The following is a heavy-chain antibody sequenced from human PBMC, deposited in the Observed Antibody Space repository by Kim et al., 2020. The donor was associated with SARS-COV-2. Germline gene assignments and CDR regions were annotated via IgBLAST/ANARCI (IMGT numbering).Heavy chain of an antibody. Sequence: QKFQGWVTMTRDTSISTAYMELSRLRSDDTAVYYCARDKDIVATIDYFDYWGQGTLVTVSS. CDR3: ARDKDIVATIDYFDY. V-gene: IGHV1-2*04. D-gene: IGHD5-12*01. J-gene: IGHJ4*02.